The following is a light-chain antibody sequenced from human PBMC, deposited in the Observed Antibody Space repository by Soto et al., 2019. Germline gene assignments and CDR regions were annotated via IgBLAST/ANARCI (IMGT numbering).Light chain of an antibody. Sequence: QSALTQPASVSGSPGQSITISCTGTSSDVGCYNFVSWYQRHPGKAPKLMIYEVSNRPSGVSNRFSGSKSGNTSSLTISGLQAEDEADYYCTSYTTSTPLLFGGGTQVTVL. CDR3: TSYTTSTPLL. J-gene: IGLJ2*01. CDR2: EVS. V-gene: IGLV2-14*01. CDR1: SSDVGCYNF.